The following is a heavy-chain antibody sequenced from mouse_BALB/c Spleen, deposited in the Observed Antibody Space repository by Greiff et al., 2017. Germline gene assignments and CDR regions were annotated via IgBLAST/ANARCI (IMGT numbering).Heavy chain of an antibody. CDR1: GYTFTSYY. CDR2: INPSNGGT. V-gene: IGHV1S81*02. J-gene: IGHJ3*01. Sequence: QVQLQQSGAELVKPGASVKLSCKASGYTFTSYYMYWVKQRPGQGLEWIGEINPSNGGTNFNEKFKSKATLTVDKSSSTAYMQLSSLTSEDSAVYYCTREASQSRGWFAYWGQGTLVTVSA. CDR3: TREASQSRGWFAY. D-gene: IGHD3-2*02.